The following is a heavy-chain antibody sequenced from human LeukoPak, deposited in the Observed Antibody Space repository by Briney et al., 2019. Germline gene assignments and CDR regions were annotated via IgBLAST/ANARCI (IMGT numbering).Heavy chain of an antibody. J-gene: IGHJ4*02. CDR1: GYIFTTYG. V-gene: IGHV1-69*06. Sequence: AASVKVSCKASGYIFTTYGISWVRQAPGQGLEWMGGIIPIFGTANYAQKFQGRVTITADKSTSTAYMELSSLRSEDTAVYYCARSGNYYDSSGYHFFDYWGQGTLVTVSS. CDR2: IIPIFGTA. CDR3: ARSGNYYDSSGYHFFDY. D-gene: IGHD3-22*01.